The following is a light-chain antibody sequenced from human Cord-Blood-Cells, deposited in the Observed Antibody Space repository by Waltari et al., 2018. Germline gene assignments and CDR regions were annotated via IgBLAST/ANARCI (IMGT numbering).Light chain of an antibody. CDR3: QQYGSSRT. V-gene: IGKV3-20*01. J-gene: IGKJ1*01. CDR1: QSVSSSY. CDR2: GAS. Sequence: ELVLTQSPCTLSLSPGERATLSCRASQSVSSSYLAWYQQKPGQAPRLLIYGASSRATGIPDRFSGSGSGTDFTLTISRLEPEDFAVYYCQQYGSSRTFGQGTKVEIK.